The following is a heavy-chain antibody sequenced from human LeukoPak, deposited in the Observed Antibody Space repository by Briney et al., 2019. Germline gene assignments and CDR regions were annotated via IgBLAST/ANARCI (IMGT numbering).Heavy chain of an antibody. Sequence: ASVKVSCKASGYTFTSYAMNWVRQAPGQGLEWMGWINTNTGNPTYAQGFTGRFVFSLDTSVSTAYLQISSLKAEDTAVYYCARKVAGRGNDAFGIWGQGTMVTVSS. J-gene: IGHJ3*02. CDR3: ARKVAGRGNDAFGI. V-gene: IGHV7-4-1*02. CDR2: INTNTGNP. D-gene: IGHD6-19*01. CDR1: GYTFTSYA.